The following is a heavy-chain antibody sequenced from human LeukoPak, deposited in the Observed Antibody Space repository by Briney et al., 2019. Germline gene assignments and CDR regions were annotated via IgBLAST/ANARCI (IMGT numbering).Heavy chain of an antibody. Sequence: PGGSLRLSCAASGFTFSSYAMSWVRQAPGKGLEWVSAISGRGGSTYYADSVKGGFTISRENSKNTLYLQMNSLRAEDTAVYYCAKNVREADWYYYYMDVWGKGTTVTVSS. CDR2: ISGRGGST. J-gene: IGHJ6*03. V-gene: IGHV3-23*01. D-gene: IGHD3-9*01. CDR1: GFTFSSYA. CDR3: AKNVREADWYYYYMDV.